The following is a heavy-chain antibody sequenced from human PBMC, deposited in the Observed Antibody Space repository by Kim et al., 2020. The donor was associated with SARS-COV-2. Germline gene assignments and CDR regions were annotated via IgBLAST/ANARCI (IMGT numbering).Heavy chain of an antibody. CDR2: INPNSGGT. V-gene: IGHV1-2*06. Sequence: ASVKVSCKASGYTFTGYYMHWVRQAPGQGLEWMGRINPNSGGTNYAQKFQGRVTMTRDTSISTAYMELSRLRSDDTAVYYCAREQYYDSSGYLDYWGQGTLVTVSS. D-gene: IGHD3-22*01. CDR3: AREQYYDSSGYLDY. J-gene: IGHJ4*02. CDR1: GYTFTGYY.